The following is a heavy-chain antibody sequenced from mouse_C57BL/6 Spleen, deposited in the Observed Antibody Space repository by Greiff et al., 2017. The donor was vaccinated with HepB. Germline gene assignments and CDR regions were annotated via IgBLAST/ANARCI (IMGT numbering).Heavy chain of an antibody. CDR2: IYPGDGDT. CDR1: GYAFSSSW. CDR3: AAYYSNYAFAY. Sequence: QVQLQQSGPELVKPGASVKISCKASGYAFSSSWMNWVKQRPGKGLEWIGRIYPGDGDTNYNGKFKGKATLTADKSSSTAYMQLSSLTSEDSAVYFGAAYYSNYAFAYWGQGTLVTVSA. J-gene: IGHJ3*01. V-gene: IGHV1-82*01. D-gene: IGHD2-5*01.